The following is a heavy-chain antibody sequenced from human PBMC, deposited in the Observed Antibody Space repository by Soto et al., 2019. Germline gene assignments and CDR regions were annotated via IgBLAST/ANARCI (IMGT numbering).Heavy chain of an antibody. D-gene: IGHD3-10*01. CDR1: GGTFSSYA. V-gene: IGHV1-69*13. J-gene: IGHJ4*02. Sequence: SVKVSCKASGGTFSSYAISWVRQAPGQGLEWMGGIIPIFGTANYAQKFQGRVTITADESTSTAYMELSSLRSEDTAVYYCATGTLWFGELLCSFDYWCQGTLVTVSS. CDR3: ATGTLWFGELLCSFDY. CDR2: IIPIFGTA.